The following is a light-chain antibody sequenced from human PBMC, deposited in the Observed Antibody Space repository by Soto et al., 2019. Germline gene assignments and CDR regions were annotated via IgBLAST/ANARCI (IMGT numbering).Light chain of an antibody. Sequence: QSVLTQPPSASRTPGQRVTISCSGSSSNIGSNYVYWYQQLPGTAPKLIIYRNNQRPSGVPDRFSGSKSGTSASLAISGLRYEDEADYHCAAWDDSLSGRDVVFGGGTKLTVL. CDR3: AAWDDSLSGRDVV. J-gene: IGLJ2*01. V-gene: IGLV1-47*01. CDR2: RNN. CDR1: SSNIGSNY.